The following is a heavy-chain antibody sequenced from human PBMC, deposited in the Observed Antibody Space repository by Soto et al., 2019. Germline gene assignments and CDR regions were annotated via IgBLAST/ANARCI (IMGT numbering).Heavy chain of an antibody. V-gene: IGHV4-34*01. D-gene: IGHD2-8*01. CDR1: GGSFSGYY. CDR2: INHSGST. CDR3: ARSGVGYCTNGVCYTRRITPRYFDY. Sequence: PSETLSLTCAVYGGSFSGYYWSWIRQPPGKGLEWIGEINHSGSTNYNPSLESRVTISVDTSKNQFSLKLSSVTAADTAVYYCARSGVGYCTNGVCYTRRITPRYFDYWGQGTLVTVSS. J-gene: IGHJ4*02.